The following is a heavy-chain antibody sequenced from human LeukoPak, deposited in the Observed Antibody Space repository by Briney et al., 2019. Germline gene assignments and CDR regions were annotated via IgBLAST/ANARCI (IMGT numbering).Heavy chain of an antibody. J-gene: IGHJ4*02. CDR1: GYSISSGYY. D-gene: IGHD3-22*01. CDR3: ASRDYYDSSDQIDY. Sequence: SETLSLTCTVSGYSISSGYYWGWIRQPPGKGLEWIGSIYHSGSTYYNPSLKSRVTISVDTSKNQFSLKLSSVTAADTAVYYCASRDYYDSSDQIDYWGQGTLVTVSS. CDR2: IYHSGST. V-gene: IGHV4-38-2*02.